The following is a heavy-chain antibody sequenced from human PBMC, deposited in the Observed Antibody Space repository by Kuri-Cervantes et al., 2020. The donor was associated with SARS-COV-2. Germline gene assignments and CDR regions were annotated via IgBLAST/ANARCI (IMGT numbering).Heavy chain of an antibody. V-gene: IGHV3-21*01. D-gene: IGHD3-10*01. CDR3: AKGGPMVRGEIRNNWFGP. J-gene: IGHJ5*02. Sequence: GGSLRLSCAASGFTFSSYTMNWVRQAPGKGLEWVSSISSGSSYIYYADSVKGRFTISRDNAKNSLYLQMNSLRAEDTAVYYCAKGGPMVRGEIRNNWFGPWGQGTLVTVSS. CDR2: ISSGSSYI. CDR1: GFTFSSYT.